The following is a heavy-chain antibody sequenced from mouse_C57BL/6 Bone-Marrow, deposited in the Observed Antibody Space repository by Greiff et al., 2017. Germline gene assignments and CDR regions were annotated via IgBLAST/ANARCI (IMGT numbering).Heavy chain of an antibody. CDR3: ARPYDEGY. CDR1: GYTFTDYA. CDR2: ISTYYGDA. V-gene: IGHV1-67*01. J-gene: IGHJ2*01. Sequence: VQLQQSGPELVRPGVSVKISCQGSGYTFTDYAMHWVKQSHAKSLEWIGVISTYYGDASYNQKFKDKATRTVDKSSSTAYMELARLTTEDSAVYYCARPYDEGYWGQGTTLTVSS. D-gene: IGHD2-12*01.